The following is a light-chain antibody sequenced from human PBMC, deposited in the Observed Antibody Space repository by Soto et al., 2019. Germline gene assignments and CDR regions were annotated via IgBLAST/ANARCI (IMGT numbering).Light chain of an antibody. CDR3: SSYAGSNNFV. J-gene: IGLJ1*01. CDR1: SSDVGGYNY. Sequence: QSVLTQPPSAAGSPGQSVTISCTGTSSDVGGYNYVSWYQQHPGKAPKLMIYEVSTRPSGVPDRFSGSKSDNTASLTVSGLQAEDEADYYCSSYAGSNNFVFGTGTKVTVL. CDR2: EVS. V-gene: IGLV2-8*01.